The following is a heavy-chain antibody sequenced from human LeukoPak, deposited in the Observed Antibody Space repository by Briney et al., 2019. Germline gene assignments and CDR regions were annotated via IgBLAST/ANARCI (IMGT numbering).Heavy chain of an antibody. CDR3: ARADCSGSTCYLRRSWFDP. Sequence: KTGGSLRLSCAASGFTFSSFDMNWVPQAPGKGLEWVPSISTSSRYIYYRDSVKGRFTISRDDAKNSLYLQMNSLRVEDTAVYYCARADCSGSTCYLRRSWFDPWGQGTLVTVSS. D-gene: IGHD2-2*01. CDR1: GFTFSSFD. J-gene: IGHJ5*02. CDR2: ISTSSRYI. V-gene: IGHV3-21*01.